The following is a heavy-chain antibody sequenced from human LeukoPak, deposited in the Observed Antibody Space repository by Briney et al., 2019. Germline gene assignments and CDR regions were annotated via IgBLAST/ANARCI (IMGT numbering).Heavy chain of an antibody. J-gene: IGHJ4*02. CDR2: INPSGGST. V-gene: IGHV1-46*01. CDR3: AREPGDYDSSGYNFDY. Sequence: ASVKVSCKASGYTFTSYYMHWVRQAPGQGLEWMGIINPSGGSTSYAQKFQGRVTMTRDTSTSTVYMELSSLRSEDTAVYYCAREPGDYDSSGYNFDYWGQGTLVTVSS. CDR1: GYTFTSYY. D-gene: IGHD3-22*01.